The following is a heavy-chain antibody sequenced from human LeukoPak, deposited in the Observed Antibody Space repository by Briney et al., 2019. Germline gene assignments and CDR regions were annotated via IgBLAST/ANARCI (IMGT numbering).Heavy chain of an antibody. Sequence: GGSLRLSCAASGFTFSTYTMHWVRQAPGKGLDWVAVISYDGSLKYYADSVKGRFTITRDNSKNTLYPQMNSLRAEDSSVYYCARGDYYDSGSYFYYFDYWGQGTLVTVSS. V-gene: IGHV3-30*04. CDR1: GFTFSTYT. D-gene: IGHD3-10*01. CDR3: ARGDYYDSGSYFYYFDY. J-gene: IGHJ4*02. CDR2: ISYDGSLK.